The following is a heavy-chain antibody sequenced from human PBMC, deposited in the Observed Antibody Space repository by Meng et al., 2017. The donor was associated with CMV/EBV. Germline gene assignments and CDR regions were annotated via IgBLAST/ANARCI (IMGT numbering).Heavy chain of an antibody. CDR1: GFTFSSYW. Sequence: GESLKISCAASGFTFSSYWMSWVRQAPGKGLEWVANIKQDGSEKYYVDSVKGRFTISRDNAKNSLYLQMNSLRAEDTAVYYCARALGLWSGYFSPWGQGTLVTVSS. CDR2: IKQDGSEK. V-gene: IGHV3-7*01. J-gene: IGHJ5*02. D-gene: IGHD3-3*01. CDR3: ARALGLWSGYFSP.